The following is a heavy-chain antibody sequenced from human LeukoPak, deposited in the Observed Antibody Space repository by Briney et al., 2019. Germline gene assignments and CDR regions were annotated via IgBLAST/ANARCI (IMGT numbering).Heavy chain of an antibody. D-gene: IGHD5-12*01. CDR2: IKEGRREK. CDR1: GFPFCRFW. Sequence: GGSLRLSCAASGFPFCRFWTRWVPQAPGKGVEGGANIKEGRREKKYVGSVKGRFTISRDNAKNSVYLQMNSLRAEDTALYYCARDKRADIVPIVLDYWGQGGLVTVSS. CDR3: ARDKRADIVPIVLDY. J-gene: IGHJ4*02. V-gene: IGHV3-7*01.